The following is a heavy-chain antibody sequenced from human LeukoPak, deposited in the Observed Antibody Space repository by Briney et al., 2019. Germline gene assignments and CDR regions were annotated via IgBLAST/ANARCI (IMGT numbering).Heavy chain of an antibody. CDR2: ISYDGSNK. CDR1: GFTFSSHA. D-gene: IGHD7-27*01. V-gene: IGHV3-30-3*01. Sequence: PGRSLRLSCAASGFTFSSHAMHWVRQAPGKGLEWVAVISYDGSNKYYADSVKGRFTISRDNSKNTLYLQMNSLRAEDTAVYYCARDRQLNRGLFDYWGQGTLVTVSS. J-gene: IGHJ4*02. CDR3: ARDRQLNRGLFDY.